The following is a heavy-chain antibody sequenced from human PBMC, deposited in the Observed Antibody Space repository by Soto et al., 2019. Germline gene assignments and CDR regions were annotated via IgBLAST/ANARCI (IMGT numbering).Heavy chain of an antibody. Sequence: QVQLQESGPGLVKPSGTLSLTCTVSNASISSRKWWTWVRQTPGKGLEWIGEIYHSGSINHNPSLKSRVTMSVDKSNNQFSLKMTSVTAADTAVYYCASKFGELLADAFDIWGQGTVVTVFS. CDR2: IYHSGSI. CDR1: NASISSRKW. CDR3: ASKFGELLADAFDI. D-gene: IGHD3-10*01. V-gene: IGHV4-4*02. J-gene: IGHJ3*02.